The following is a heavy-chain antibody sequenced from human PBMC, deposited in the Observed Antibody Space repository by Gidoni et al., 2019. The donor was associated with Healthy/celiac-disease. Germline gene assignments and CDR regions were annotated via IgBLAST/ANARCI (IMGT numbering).Heavy chain of an antibody. CDR1: GGTFSSYT. V-gene: IGHV1-69*02. J-gene: IGHJ4*02. D-gene: IGHD2-21*01. Sequence: QVQLVQSGAVVKKPGSSVKVSCKASGGTFSSYTISWVRQAPGQGLEWMGRIIPILGIANYAQKFQGRVTITANKSTSTAYMELSSLRSEDTAVYCCRFSATLVEYWGQGTLVTVSS. CDR2: IIPILGIA. CDR3: RFSATLVEY.